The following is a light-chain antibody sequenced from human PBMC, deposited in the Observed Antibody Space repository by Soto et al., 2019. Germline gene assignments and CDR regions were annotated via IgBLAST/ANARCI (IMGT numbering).Light chain of an antibody. CDR3: QQYGSSGT. V-gene: IGKV3-20*01. Sequence: EIVLTQSPATLSLSPGERATLSCPASQSVSNNYLAWYQQKPGQAPRLLIYGASNRATGIPDRFSGSGSGTDFTLTISRLEPEDFAVYYCQQYGSSGTFGQGTKVDIK. CDR1: QSVSNNY. CDR2: GAS. J-gene: IGKJ1*01.